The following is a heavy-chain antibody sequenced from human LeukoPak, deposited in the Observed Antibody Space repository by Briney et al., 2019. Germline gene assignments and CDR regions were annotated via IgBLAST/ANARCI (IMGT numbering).Heavy chain of an antibody. CDR1: GFTSSNYA. V-gene: IGHV3-23*01. Sequence: GGSLRLSCTASGFTSSNYAMSWVRQAPGKGLEWVSVISGSGVITYYADSVKGRFTISRDNSKNTLYLQMNSLRAEHTAVYYCAKEWWEPTRDDYFDYWGQGTLVTVSS. D-gene: IGHD1-26*01. CDR2: ISGSGVIT. CDR3: AKEWWEPTRDDYFDY. J-gene: IGHJ4*02.